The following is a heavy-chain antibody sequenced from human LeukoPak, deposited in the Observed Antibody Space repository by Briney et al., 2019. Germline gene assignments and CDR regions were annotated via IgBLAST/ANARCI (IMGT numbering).Heavy chain of an antibody. CDR2: IYPGDSDT. CDR1: GYTFTTYW. Sequence: GESLKISCKGSGYTFTTYWIGWVRQMPGKGLEWMGIIYPGDSDTRYSPSFKGQVTISADKSISTAYLQWSSLKASDTATYYCARQWNYYQSSGYLDVRAQGTVVTVSS. V-gene: IGHV5-51*01. J-gene: IGHJ3*01. D-gene: IGHD3-22*01. CDR3: ARQWNYYQSSGYLDV.